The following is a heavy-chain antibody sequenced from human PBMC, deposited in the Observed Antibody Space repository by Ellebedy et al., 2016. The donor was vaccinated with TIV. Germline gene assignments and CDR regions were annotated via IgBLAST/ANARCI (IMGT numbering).Heavy chain of an antibody. V-gene: IGHV4-4*02. CDR1: GGSISSSNW. J-gene: IGHJ5*02. CDR2: IYHSGST. D-gene: IGHD6-19*01. Sequence: MPSETLSLTCAVSGGSISSSNWWSWVRQPPGKGLEWIGEIYHSGSTNYNPSLKSRVTISVDTSKNQFSLKLSSVTAADTAVYYCARGLFYPGYSSNWFDPWGQGTLVTVSS. CDR3: ARGLFYPGYSSNWFDP.